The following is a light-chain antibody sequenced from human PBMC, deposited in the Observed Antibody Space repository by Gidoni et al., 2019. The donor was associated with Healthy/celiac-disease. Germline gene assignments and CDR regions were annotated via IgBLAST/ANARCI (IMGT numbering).Light chain of an antibody. J-gene: IGKJ5*01. CDR2: DAS. V-gene: IGKV3-11*01. CDR3: QRRSNWL. CDR1: QSVSSY. Sequence: EIVLTQSPATLSLSPGDRATLSCRARQSVSSYFAWYQQKPGQAPRLLIYDASNRATGIPARFVGSGSRTNFTLTISGLEPEDLAVYYWQRRSNWLFGQGTQLEIK.